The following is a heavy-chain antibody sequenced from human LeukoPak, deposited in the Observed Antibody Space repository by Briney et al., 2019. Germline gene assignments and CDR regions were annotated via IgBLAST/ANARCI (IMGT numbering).Heavy chain of an antibody. CDR2: IKGDGSTT. Sequence: PGGSLRLSCAASGFTFRNHWMHWVRQTPGKGLVWVSRIKGDGSTTTYADSVKGRFTISRDDAKNTLYLQMNSLRGEDTAVYYCTRDAAGLDYWGQGTLATVSS. CDR1: GFTFRNHW. CDR3: TRDAAGLDY. V-gene: IGHV3-74*01. J-gene: IGHJ4*02. D-gene: IGHD1-14*01.